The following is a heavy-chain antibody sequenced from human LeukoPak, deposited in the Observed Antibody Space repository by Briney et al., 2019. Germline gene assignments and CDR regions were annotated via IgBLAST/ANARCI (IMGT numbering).Heavy chain of an antibody. CDR1: GGSFSGYC. J-gene: IGHJ4*02. Sequence: SETLSLTCAVYGGSFSGYCWSWIRQPPGKGLEWIGEINHSGSTNYNPSLKSRVTISVDTSKNQFSLKLSSVTAADTAVYYCASRSIAVAGTEGNFDYWGQGTLVTVSS. V-gene: IGHV4-34*01. CDR2: INHSGST. CDR3: ASRSIAVAGTEGNFDY. D-gene: IGHD6-19*01.